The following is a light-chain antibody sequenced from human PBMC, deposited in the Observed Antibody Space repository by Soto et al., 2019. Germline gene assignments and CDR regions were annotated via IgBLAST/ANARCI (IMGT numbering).Light chain of an antibody. CDR1: QSVSSSY. Sequence: EIVLTQSPATLSLSPGERATLSCRASQSVSSSYLAWYQQKPGQAPRLLIYGASSRATGIPDRFSGSGSGTEFTLTINSLQSEDSAVYYCQQHNQWPITFGQGTRLEIK. V-gene: IGKV3D-20*02. CDR2: GAS. J-gene: IGKJ5*01. CDR3: QQHNQWPIT.